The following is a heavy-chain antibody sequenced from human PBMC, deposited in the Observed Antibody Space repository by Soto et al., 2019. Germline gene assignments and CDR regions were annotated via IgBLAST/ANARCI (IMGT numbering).Heavy chain of an antibody. CDR3: AKSFSSNWYDYFDY. CDR1: GFIFTSYS. CDR2: ISSRSDSI. J-gene: IGHJ4*02. D-gene: IGHD6-13*01. Sequence: GGSLRLSCAASGFIFTSYSMVWVRQAPGKGLEWVSSISSRSDSIYYADSVKGRFTISRDKSKNTLYLQMNSLRAEDTALYYCAKSFSSNWYDYFDYWGQGSLVTVSS. V-gene: IGHV3-21*04.